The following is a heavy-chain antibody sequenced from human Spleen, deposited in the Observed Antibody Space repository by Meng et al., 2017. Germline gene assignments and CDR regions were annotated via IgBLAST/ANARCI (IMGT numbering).Heavy chain of an antibody. J-gene: IGHJ4*02. CDR1: GGSFSGYY. V-gene: IGHV4-34*01. D-gene: IGHD3-10*01. Sequence: QVQLQQWGAGLLKPSETLSLTGAVYGGSFSGYYWSWIRQPPGKGLEWIGEINHSGSTNYNPSLKSRVTISVDTSKNQFSLKLSSVTAADTAVYYCARSTYGSGSYHYWGQGTLVTVSS. CDR3: ARSTYGSGSYHY. CDR2: INHSGST.